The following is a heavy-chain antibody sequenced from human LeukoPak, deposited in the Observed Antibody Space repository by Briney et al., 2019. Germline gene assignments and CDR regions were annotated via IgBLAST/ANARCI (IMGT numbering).Heavy chain of an antibody. CDR3: ARAGTYDGYKVLDS. J-gene: IGHJ6*02. CDR2: IAYDGDTK. CDR1: RFVFTNYY. V-gene: IGHV3-11*01. D-gene: IGHD5-24*01. Sequence: GGSLRLSCEASRFVFTNYYMSWVRQAPGKGLDWIATIAYDGDTKYYADSAEGRFTISRDNAKNSLSLQMNSLRAEDTAVYFCARAGTYDGYKVLDSWGQGTKVTVSS.